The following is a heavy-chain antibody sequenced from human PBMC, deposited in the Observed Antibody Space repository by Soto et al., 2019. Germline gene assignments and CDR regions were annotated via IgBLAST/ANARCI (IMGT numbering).Heavy chain of an antibody. J-gene: IGHJ4*02. CDR1: GVSLTSYY. CDR3: ARGKATHRY. V-gene: IGHV4-59*01. CDR2: IFYNGTT. Sequence: SETLSLTCSVSGVSLTSYYWSWIRQTPGKTLEWIGCIFYNGTTNYNPSLKSRVTISLDMSRNQFSLKLKSVSAEDTALYYCARGKATHRYWGPGTLVTVSS.